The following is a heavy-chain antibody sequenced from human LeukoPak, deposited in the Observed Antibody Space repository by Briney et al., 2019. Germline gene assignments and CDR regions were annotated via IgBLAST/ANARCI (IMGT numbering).Heavy chain of an antibody. J-gene: IGHJ4*02. CDR2: IYPGDSDI. V-gene: IGHV5-51*01. CDR1: GHTFTSYW. Sequence: GESLKISCEASGHTFTSYWIGWVRQMPGKGLEWMGIIYPGDSDIRYSPSFQGQVTISADKSISTAYLQWSSLKASDTAMYFCARQSSTFDYWGQGTLVTVSS. D-gene: IGHD2-2*01. CDR3: ARQSSTFDY.